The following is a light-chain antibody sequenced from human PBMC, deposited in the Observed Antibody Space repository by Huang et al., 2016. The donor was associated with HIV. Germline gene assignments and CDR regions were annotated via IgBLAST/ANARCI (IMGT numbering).Light chain of an antibody. CDR1: QGISSY. Sequence: IQLTQSPSSLSASVGDRVTITCRASQGISSYLAWYQQKPGKAPKLLIYAASTLQSGVTSRFSGSGSGTDFTLTINSLQPEEFATYYCQQLNSYPLTFGGGTKVEIK. CDR3: QQLNSYPLT. CDR2: AAS. V-gene: IGKV1-9*01. J-gene: IGKJ4*01.